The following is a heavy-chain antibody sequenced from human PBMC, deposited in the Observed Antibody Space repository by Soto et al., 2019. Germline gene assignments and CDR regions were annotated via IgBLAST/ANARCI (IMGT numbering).Heavy chain of an antibody. CDR1: GGSISSYY. D-gene: IGHD4-17*01. CDR3: ARHESGDYLFDY. Sequence: SETLSLTCTVSGGSISSYYWSWIRQPPGKGLEWIGYIYYSGSTNYNPSLKSRVTISVDTSKNQFSLKLSSVTAADTAVYYCARHESGDYLFDYWGQGTLVTISS. CDR2: IYYSGST. J-gene: IGHJ4*02. V-gene: IGHV4-59*08.